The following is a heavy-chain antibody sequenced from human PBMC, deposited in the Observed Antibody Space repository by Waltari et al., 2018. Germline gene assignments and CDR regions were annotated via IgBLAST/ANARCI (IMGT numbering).Heavy chain of an antibody. V-gene: IGHV3-23*01. CDR3: ATPFYNWDDPLHS. CDR2: ITVSDDT. D-gene: IGHD1-20*01. J-gene: IGHJ4*02. CDR1: GFTFSHFP. Sequence: EVQLLESGGGLVQPGGSLRLSCAASGFTFSHFPINWVRLAPGKCLRWVSAITVSDDTYYADSLRGRFTISRDSSKDTVHLQINGLRVEDTAVYYCATPFYNWDDPLHSWGQGTQVTVSS.